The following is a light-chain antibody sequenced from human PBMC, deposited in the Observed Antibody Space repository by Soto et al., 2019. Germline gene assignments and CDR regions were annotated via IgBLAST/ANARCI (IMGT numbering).Light chain of an antibody. CDR2: EVS. Sequence: QSVLTQPASVSGSPGQSITISCTGTSSDVGGYNYVSWYQQHPGKAPKLMIYEVSNRPSGVSNRFSGSKSGNTASLTISGRQPEDEADYYCSSFTTSSTVVFGGGTKVTVL. CDR3: SSFTTSSTVV. V-gene: IGLV2-14*01. J-gene: IGLJ2*01. CDR1: SSDVGGYNY.